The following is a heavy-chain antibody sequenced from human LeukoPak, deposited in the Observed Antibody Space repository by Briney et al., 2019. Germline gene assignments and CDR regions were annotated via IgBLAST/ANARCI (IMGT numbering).Heavy chain of an antibody. D-gene: IGHD6-13*01. CDR3: AKDGPLPYTSTSFGRHFLEY. CDR2: ISHDGSSQ. V-gene: IGHV3-30*18. Sequence: GGSLRLSCAASGFTFSDYGMHWARLAPGKGLEWGAHISHDGSSQNYADSVQGRFTISRDNSKNTVDLQMNSLRAEDTAVYYCAKDGPLPYTSTSFGRHFLEYWGQGTLVTVSS. CDR1: GFTFSDYG. J-gene: IGHJ4*02.